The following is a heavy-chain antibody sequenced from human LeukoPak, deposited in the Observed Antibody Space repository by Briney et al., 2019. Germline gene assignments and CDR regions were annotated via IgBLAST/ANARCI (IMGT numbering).Heavy chain of an antibody. CDR2: IYHSGTT. Sequence: SLXXXXSGGSIRNFXXSWIRQPPGKXLEWIGYIYHSGTTKYNPSLKSRVTISVDTSKNQFSLKVNSVTAADTAAYYCARNHGGWFDSWGQGTLVTVSS. J-gene: IGHJ5*01. V-gene: IGHV4-59*01. CDR3: ARNHGGWFDS. D-gene: IGHD4-23*01. CDR1: GGSIRNFX.